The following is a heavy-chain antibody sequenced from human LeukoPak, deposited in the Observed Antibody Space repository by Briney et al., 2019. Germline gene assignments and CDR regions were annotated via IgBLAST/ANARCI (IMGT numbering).Heavy chain of an antibody. CDR1: GYTFSGYY. Sequence: ASVKVSCKASGYTFSGYYIHWVRQAPGQGLEWLGWIKPNSGGTKYAQKFQGRVTMTTDTSISTSYMDLSSLRSDDTALYYCARQSGRGRYFHHWGQGTLVTVSS. CDR3: ARQSGRGRYFHH. CDR2: IKPNSGGT. D-gene: IGHD2-15*01. J-gene: IGHJ1*01. V-gene: IGHV1-2*02.